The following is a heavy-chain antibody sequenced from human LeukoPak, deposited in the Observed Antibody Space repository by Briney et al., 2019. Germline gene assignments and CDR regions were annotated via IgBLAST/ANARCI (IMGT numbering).Heavy chain of an antibody. CDR2: IQYDGRNK. V-gene: IGHV3-30*02. D-gene: IGHD6-13*01. CDR1: GFTFSSYG. J-gene: IGHJ4*02. Sequence: PGGSLRLSCAASGFTFSSYGIQWVRQAPGKGLEWVAFIQYDGRNKYYADSVKGRFTISRDNSKNTLYLQMNSLRAEDTAVYYCAKDLWGGYSSSLPYFDYWGQGTLVTVSS. CDR3: AKDLWGGYSSSLPYFDY.